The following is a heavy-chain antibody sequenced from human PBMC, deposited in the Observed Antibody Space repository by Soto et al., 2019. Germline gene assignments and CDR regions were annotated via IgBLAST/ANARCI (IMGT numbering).Heavy chain of an antibody. Sequence: QVQLVESGGGVVQPGRSLRLSCAASGFTFSSYGMHWVRQAPGKGLEWVAVISYDGSNKYYADSVKGRFTISRDNSKNPLYLQMNSLRAEDTGVYYCAKDYSSGWHGGAHWGQGSLVTVSS. CDR1: GFTFSSYG. D-gene: IGHD6-19*01. J-gene: IGHJ4*02. CDR3: AKDYSSGWHGGAH. V-gene: IGHV3-30*18. CDR2: ISYDGSNK.